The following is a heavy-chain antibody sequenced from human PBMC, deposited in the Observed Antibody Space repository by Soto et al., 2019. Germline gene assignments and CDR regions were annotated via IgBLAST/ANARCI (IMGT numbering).Heavy chain of an antibody. Sequence: ASVKVSCKASGYTFTGYYMHWVLQAPGEGLEWMGWINPNSGGTNYAQKFQGWVTMTRDTSISTAYMELSSLRSEDTAVYYCARVEMATIKGNAFDIWGQGTKVTVS. V-gene: IGHV1-2*04. J-gene: IGHJ3*02. CDR2: INPNSGGT. CDR3: ARVEMATIKGNAFDI. CDR1: GYTFTGYY. D-gene: IGHD5-12*01.